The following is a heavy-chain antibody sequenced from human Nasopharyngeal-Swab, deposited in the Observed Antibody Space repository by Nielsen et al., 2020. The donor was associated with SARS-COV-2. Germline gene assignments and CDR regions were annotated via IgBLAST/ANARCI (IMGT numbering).Heavy chain of an antibody. J-gene: IGHJ5*02. CDR1: GFTFSSYA. V-gene: IGHV3-30-3*01. CDR3: AKELKVRGVLRAFDP. D-gene: IGHD3-10*01. CDR2: ISYDGSNK. Sequence: GESLKISCAASGFTFSSYAMHWVRQAPGKGLEWVAVISYDGSNKYYADSVKGRFTISRDNSKNTLYLQMNSLRAEDTAVYYCAKELKVRGVLRAFDPWGQGTLVTVSS.